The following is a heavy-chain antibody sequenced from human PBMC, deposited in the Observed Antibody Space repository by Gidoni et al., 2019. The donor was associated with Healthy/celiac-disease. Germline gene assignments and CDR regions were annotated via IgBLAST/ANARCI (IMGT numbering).Heavy chain of an antibody. Sequence: EVQLLESGGGLVQPGGSLRLSCAASGFTFSSYAMSWVRQAPGKGLEWVSAISGSGGSTYYADSVKGRFTISRDNSKNTLYLQMNSLRAEDTAVYYCAKDGGEYYYDSSGYYWYYYGMDVWGQGTTVTVSS. CDR1: GFTFSSYA. D-gene: IGHD3-22*01. V-gene: IGHV3-23*01. CDR3: AKDGGEYYYDSSGYYWYYYGMDV. J-gene: IGHJ6*02. CDR2: ISGSGGST.